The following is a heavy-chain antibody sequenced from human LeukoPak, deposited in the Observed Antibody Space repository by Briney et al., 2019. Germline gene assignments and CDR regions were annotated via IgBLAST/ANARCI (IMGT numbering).Heavy chain of an antibody. CDR1: GYTFTGYY. CDR3: ASGGYSSDVDY. CDR2: INPSSGGT. V-gene: IGHV1-2*02. Sequence: ASVKVSCKASGYTFTGYYMHWVRQAPGQGLEWMGWINPSSGGTNYAQKFQGRVTMTRDTSISTAYMELSRLRSDDTAVYYCASGGYSSDVDYWGQGTLVTVSS. J-gene: IGHJ4*02. D-gene: IGHD6-19*01.